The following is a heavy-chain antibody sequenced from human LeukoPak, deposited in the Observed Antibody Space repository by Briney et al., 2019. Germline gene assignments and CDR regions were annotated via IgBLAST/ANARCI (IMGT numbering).Heavy chain of an antibody. D-gene: IGHD3-22*01. CDR2: FDHEDGET. Sequence: ASVKVSCKVSGYSLSELSIHWVRQAPGKGLEWMGGFDHEDGETIYAQKFQARVAMTEDTSTDTAYMEMRSLRSEDTAVYYCTTAIIGTGYYPHFDDWGQGTLVTVSS. J-gene: IGHJ4*02. CDR1: GYSLSELS. V-gene: IGHV1-24*01. CDR3: TTAIIGTGYYPHFDD.